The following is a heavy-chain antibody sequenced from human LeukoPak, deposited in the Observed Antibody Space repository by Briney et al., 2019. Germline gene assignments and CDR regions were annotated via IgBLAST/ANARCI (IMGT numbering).Heavy chain of an antibody. CDR2: ISSSGSTI. V-gene: IGHV3-48*03. Sequence: PGGSLRLSCAASGFTFSSYEMNWVRQAPGKGLEWVSYISSSGSTIYYAGSVKGRFTISRDNAKNSLYLQMNSLRAEDTAVYYCARGAGYGDVGFDYWGQGTLVTVSS. D-gene: IGHD4-17*01. CDR3: ARGAGYGDVGFDY. CDR1: GFTFSSYE. J-gene: IGHJ4*02.